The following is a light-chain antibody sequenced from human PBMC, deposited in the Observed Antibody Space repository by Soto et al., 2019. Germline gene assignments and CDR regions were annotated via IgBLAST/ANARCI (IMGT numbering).Light chain of an antibody. CDR2: HDD. Sequence: QSVLTQPPSVSGAPRQRVTMSCSGSTPNIGNNAVSWYQQVPGKAPKLLINHDDLLPSGVSDRFSGSKSGTSASLAISGLRSDDAADYYCATWDDSLKAAVFGGGTQLTGL. CDR1: TPNIGNNA. J-gene: IGLJ7*01. V-gene: IGLV1-36*01. CDR3: ATWDDSLKAAV.